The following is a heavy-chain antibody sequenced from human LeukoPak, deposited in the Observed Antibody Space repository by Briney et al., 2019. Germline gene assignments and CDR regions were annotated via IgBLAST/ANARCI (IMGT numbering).Heavy chain of an antibody. V-gene: IGHV4-39*01. J-gene: IGHJ5*02. CDR1: GGSISSSSYY. CDR2: IYYSGST. Sequence: SETLSLTCTVSGGSISSSSYYWGWIRQPPGKGLEWIGSIYYSGSTYYNPSLKSRVTISVDTSKYQFSLKLSSVTAADTAVYYCARLANTAYYDFWSGYFPNWFDPWGQGTLVTVSS. CDR3: ARLANTAYYDFWSGYFPNWFDP. D-gene: IGHD3-3*01.